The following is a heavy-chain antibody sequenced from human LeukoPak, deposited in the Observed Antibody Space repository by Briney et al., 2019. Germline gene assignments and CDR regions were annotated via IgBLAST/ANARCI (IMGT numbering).Heavy chain of an antibody. CDR2: ISAYNGNT. D-gene: IGHD2-21*02. CDR3: AREYGGVVVPAYFDY. Sequence: GASVNVSCKASGYTFTSYGISWVRQAPGQGLEWMGWISAYNGNTNYAQKLQGRVTMTTDTPTSTAYMELRSLRSDDTAVYYCAREYGGVVVPAYFDYWGQATLVTVSS. J-gene: IGHJ4*02. V-gene: IGHV1-18*01. CDR1: GYTFTSYG.